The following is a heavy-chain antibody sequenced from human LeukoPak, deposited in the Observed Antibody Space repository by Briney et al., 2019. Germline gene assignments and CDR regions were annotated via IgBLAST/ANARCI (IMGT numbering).Heavy chain of an antibody. CDR1: GGSISSYY. CDR3: ARDQAVTRFWAFDI. Sequence: SETLSLTCTVSGGSISSYYWSWIRQPAGKGLEWIGRIYTSGSTNYNPSLKSRVTMSVDTSKHQFSLKLSSVTAADTAVYYCARDQAVTRFWAFDIWGQGTMVTVSS. CDR2: IYTSGST. J-gene: IGHJ3*02. V-gene: IGHV4-4*07. D-gene: IGHD4-23*01.